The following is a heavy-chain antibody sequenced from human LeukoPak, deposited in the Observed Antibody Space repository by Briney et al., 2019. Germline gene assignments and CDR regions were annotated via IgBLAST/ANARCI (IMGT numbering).Heavy chain of an antibody. Sequence: ASVKVSCKASGYIFTSYGISWVRQAPGQGLEWMGWISAYNGNTNYAQKLQGRVTMTTDTSTSTTYMELRSLRSDDTAVYYCTRDIAAAGTGGNWGQGTLVTVSS. CDR2: ISAYNGNT. CDR3: TRDIAAAGTGGN. J-gene: IGHJ4*02. V-gene: IGHV1-18*01. D-gene: IGHD6-13*01. CDR1: GYIFTSYG.